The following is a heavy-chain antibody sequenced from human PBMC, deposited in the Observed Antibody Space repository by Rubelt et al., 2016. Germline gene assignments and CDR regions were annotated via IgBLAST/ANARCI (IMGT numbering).Heavy chain of an antibody. Sequence: QVQLQQWGAGLLKPSETLSLTCVVSGGSFSGYYWSWIRQSPGKGLEWIGEINHGGSTNYNPSLKSPVIIAVGPFKNQISLKLRSRTGADTAVHYCARWTGNSSSPFDYWGQGALLTVSS. D-gene: IGHD5-18*01. J-gene: IGHJ4*01. CDR1: GGSFSGYY. CDR2: INHGGST. V-gene: IGHV4-34*01. CDR3: ARWTGNSSSPFDY.